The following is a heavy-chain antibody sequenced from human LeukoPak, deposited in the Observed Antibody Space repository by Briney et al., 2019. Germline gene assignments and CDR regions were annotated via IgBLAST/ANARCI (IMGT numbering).Heavy chain of an antibody. CDR2: IYHSGST. CDR1: GYSISSGYY. Sequence: SETLSLTCTVSGYSISSGYYWGWIRQPPGKGLEWIGSIYHSGSTYYNPSLKSRVTISVDTSKNQFSLKVNSVTAADTAVYYCARGNYDILTNYYYYYMDVWGKGTTVTISS. J-gene: IGHJ6*03. CDR3: ARGNYDILTNYYYYYMDV. D-gene: IGHD3-9*01. V-gene: IGHV4-38-2*02.